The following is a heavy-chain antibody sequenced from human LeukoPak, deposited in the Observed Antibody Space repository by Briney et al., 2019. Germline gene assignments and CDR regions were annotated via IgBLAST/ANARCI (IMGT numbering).Heavy chain of an antibody. V-gene: IGHV4-4*07. Sequence: KPSETLSLTYTVSGGSISSYYWSWIRQPPGKGLEWIGRIYTSGSTNYNPSLKSRVTMSVDTSKNQFSLKLSSVTAADTAVYYCARGRVAVAGTGYYYYYYMDVWGKGTTVTISS. CDR1: GGSISSYY. CDR2: IYTSGST. J-gene: IGHJ6*03. D-gene: IGHD6-19*01. CDR3: ARGRVAVAGTGYYYYYYMDV.